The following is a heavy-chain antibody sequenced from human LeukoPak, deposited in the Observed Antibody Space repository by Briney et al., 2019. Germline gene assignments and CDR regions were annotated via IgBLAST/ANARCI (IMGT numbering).Heavy chain of an antibody. D-gene: IGHD3-16*02. Sequence: GGSLRLSCAASGFTFSSYGMHWDRQAPGKGLEWVAFIRYDGSNKYYADSVKGRFTISRDNSKNTLYLQMNSLRAEDTAVYYCAKDQYDYVWGSYRSDYTFDYWGQGTLVTVSS. V-gene: IGHV3-30*02. J-gene: IGHJ4*02. CDR3: AKDQYDYVWGSYRSDYTFDY. CDR2: IRYDGSNK. CDR1: GFTFSSYG.